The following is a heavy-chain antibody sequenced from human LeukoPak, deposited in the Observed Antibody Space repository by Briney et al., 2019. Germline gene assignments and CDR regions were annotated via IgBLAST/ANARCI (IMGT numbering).Heavy chain of an antibody. CDR1: GFTFGDYT. CDR2: IRSNAYGGTT. CDR3: TRLYSGYSVDY. V-gene: IGHV3-49*04. J-gene: IGHJ4*02. Sequence: PGGSLRLSCTTSGFTFGDYTMSWVRQAPGKGLEWVGFIRSNAYGGTTEYAASVKARFIVSRDDSKSIAYLQMNSLKTEDTAVYYCTRLYSGYSVDYWGQGTLVTVSS. D-gene: IGHD5-12*01.